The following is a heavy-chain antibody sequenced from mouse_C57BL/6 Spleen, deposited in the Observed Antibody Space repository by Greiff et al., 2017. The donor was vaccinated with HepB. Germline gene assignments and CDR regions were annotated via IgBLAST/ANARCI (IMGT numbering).Heavy chain of an antibody. CDR1: GFTFSSYA. J-gene: IGHJ1*03. D-gene: IGHD4-1*01. CDR2: ISDGGSYT. V-gene: IGHV5-4*01. Sequence: EVQLQESGGGLVKPGGSLKLSCAASGFTFSSYAMSWVRQTPEKRLEWVATISDGGSYTYYPDNVKGRFTISRDNAKNNLYLQMSHLKSEDTAMYYCAREELGRGYFDVWGTGTTVTVSS. CDR3: AREELGRGYFDV.